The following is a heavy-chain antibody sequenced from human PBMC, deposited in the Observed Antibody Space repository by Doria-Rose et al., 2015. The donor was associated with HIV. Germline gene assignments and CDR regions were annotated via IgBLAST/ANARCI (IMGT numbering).Heavy chain of an antibody. D-gene: IGHD2-2*01. CDR2: INWNGGST. V-gene: IGHV3-20*04. CDR1: GFTLDHYG. J-gene: IGHJ4*02. Sequence: EVQLLESGGGVVRPGGSLRLSCAASGFTLDHYGMSWVRQVPGKGLEWVSGINWNGGSTGYADSVMGRFTISRDNAKNSLYLQMNSLRAEDTALYYCARDGEYGIVVVPDATKNTGMVKALDYWGQGTLVTVSS. CDR3: ARDGEYGIVVVPDATKNTGMVKALDY.